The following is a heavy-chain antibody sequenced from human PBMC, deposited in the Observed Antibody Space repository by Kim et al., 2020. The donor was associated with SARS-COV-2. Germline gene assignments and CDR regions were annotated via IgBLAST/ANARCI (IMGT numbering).Heavy chain of an antibody. Sequence: ASVKVSCKASGYTFTGYYMHWVRQAPGQGLEWMGRINPNSGGTNYVQKFQGRVTMTRDTSISTAYMELSRLRYDDTAVYYCAAGGHFSGYDYFDYWGQGTLVTVSS. V-gene: IGHV1-2*06. CDR2: INPNSGGT. D-gene: IGHD5-12*01. CDR3: AAGGHFSGYDYFDY. J-gene: IGHJ4*02. CDR1: GYTFTGYY.